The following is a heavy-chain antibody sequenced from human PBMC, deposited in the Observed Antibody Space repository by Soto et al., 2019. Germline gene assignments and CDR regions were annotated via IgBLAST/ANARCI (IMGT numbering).Heavy chain of an antibody. Sequence: HLVQSGAEVKQPGASVKVSCKASGYTFKDYFLHWVRQAPGQGLEWMGWINPNNGGTDYAQKFQGRVTMTRDTSISTAYMELSGLRSGDTAVYYCARDPSPDFWSGYYDYWGQGTLITVSS. CDR1: GYTFKDYF. V-gene: IGHV1-2*02. CDR2: INPNNGGT. CDR3: ARDPSPDFWSGYYDY. J-gene: IGHJ4*02. D-gene: IGHD3-3*01.